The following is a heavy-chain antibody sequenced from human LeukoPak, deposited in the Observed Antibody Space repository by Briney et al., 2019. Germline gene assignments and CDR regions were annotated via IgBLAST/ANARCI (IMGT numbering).Heavy chain of an antibody. J-gene: IGHJ4*02. CDR1: GFTFSSYA. CDR2: ISASGGST. Sequence: GGSLRLSCAASGFTFSSYAMTWVRQAPGKGLEWVSAISASGGSTYYADSVKGRFTISRDNSKNTLYLQMNSLRGEDTAVYYCASGIRAFDNWGQGTLVTVSA. V-gene: IGHV3-23*01. CDR3: ASGIRAFDN. D-gene: IGHD1-26*01.